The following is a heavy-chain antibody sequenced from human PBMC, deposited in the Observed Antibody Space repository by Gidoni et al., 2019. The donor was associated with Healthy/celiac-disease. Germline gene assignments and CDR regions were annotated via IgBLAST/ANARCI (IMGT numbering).Heavy chain of an antibody. CDR1: GVPFSSYA. J-gene: IGHJ3*02. Sequence: QVQLVESGGGVVQPGRSLRLSCAASGVPFSSYAMHWVRQAPGKGMEWVAVISYDGSNKYYADSVKGRFTISRDNSKNTLYLQMNSLRAEDTAVYYCARDYSPVTTPGDAFDIWGQGTMVTVSS. CDR3: ARDYSPVTTPGDAFDI. CDR2: ISYDGSNK. V-gene: IGHV3-30-3*01. D-gene: IGHD4-17*01.